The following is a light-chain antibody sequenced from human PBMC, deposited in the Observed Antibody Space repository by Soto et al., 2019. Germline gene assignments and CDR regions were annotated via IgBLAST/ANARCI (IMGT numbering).Light chain of an antibody. CDR2: DAS. V-gene: IGKV1-5*01. J-gene: IGKJ1*01. CDR1: QSISIW. CDR3: QQYNSYWT. Sequence: DIMMTQCPATLSVSVGDKVIITCRARQSISIWLAWYQPKPGKAPKLLIYDASSLESGVPSRFSGTGSGTEFTLTSSSLPPDYTATYCCQQYNSYWTFGQGTKVDIK.